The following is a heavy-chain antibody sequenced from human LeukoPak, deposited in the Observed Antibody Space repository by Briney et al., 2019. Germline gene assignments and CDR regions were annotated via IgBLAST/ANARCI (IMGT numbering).Heavy chain of an antibody. CDR3: ARGAGPKNSNWFDP. CDR1: GYTFTGYY. D-gene: IGHD1-26*01. CDR2: INPNSGGT. J-gene: IGHJ5*02. V-gene: IGHV1-2*02. Sequence: GASVKVSCKASGYTFTGYYMHWVRQAPGQGLEWMGWINPNSGGTNYAQKFQGRVTMTRGTSISTAYMELSRLRSDDTAVYYCARGAGPKNSNWFDPWGQGTLVTVSS.